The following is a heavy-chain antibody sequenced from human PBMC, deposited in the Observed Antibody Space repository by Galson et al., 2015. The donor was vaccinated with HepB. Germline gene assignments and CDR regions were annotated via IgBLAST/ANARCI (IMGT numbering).Heavy chain of an antibody. V-gene: IGHV3-30*18. Sequence: SLRLSCAVSGFTFRNYGMHWVRQAPGKRLEWVAAISFDGSNQDYVESVKGRFTISRDNSKNMLYLQMSSLRPGDTAVYYCAKDLNQALYYFDHWGQGTLVTVSS. CDR3: AKDLNQALYYFDH. D-gene: IGHD3-16*02. CDR1: GFTFRNYG. J-gene: IGHJ4*02. CDR2: ISFDGSNQ.